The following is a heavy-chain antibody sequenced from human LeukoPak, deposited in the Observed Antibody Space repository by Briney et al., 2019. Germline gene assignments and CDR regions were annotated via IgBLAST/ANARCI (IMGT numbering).Heavy chain of an antibody. D-gene: IGHD3-9*01. J-gene: IGHJ4*02. CDR1: GFTFSSYA. CDR2: ISGSGSST. V-gene: IGHV3-23*01. CDR3: AKDQLRYFDWSAPYYFDY. Sequence: GGSLRLSCAASGFTFSSYAMSWVRQGPGKGLEWVSAISGSGSSTYYADSVKGRFTISRDNSKNTLYLQMNSLRAEDTAVYYCAKDQLRYFDWSAPYYFDYWGQGTLVTVSS.